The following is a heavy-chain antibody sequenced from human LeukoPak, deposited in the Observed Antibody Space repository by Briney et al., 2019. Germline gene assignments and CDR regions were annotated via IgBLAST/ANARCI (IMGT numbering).Heavy chain of an antibody. CDR2: IWYDGGTK. V-gene: IGHV3-33*01. CDR3: AGGLGELLSFDY. CDR1: GFTFSSYG. D-gene: IGHD3-10*01. Sequence: GGSLRLSCAASGFTFSSYGMHWVRQAPDKGLEWVAVIWYDGGTKYYADSVKGRFTISRDNSKNTLYLQMNSLRAEDTAVYYCAGGLGELLSFDYWGQGTLVTVSS. J-gene: IGHJ4*02.